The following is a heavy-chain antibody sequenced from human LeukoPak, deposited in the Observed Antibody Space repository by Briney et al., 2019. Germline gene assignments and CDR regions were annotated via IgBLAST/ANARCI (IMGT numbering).Heavy chain of an antibody. Sequence: PGGSLRLSCAASGFTFSSYSMNWVRQAPGKGLEWVSSISSSSSYIYYADSVKGRFTISRDNAKNSLYLQMNSLRAEDTAVYYCARRGQLVRVLYYYYYMDVWGKGTTVTVSS. CDR1: GFTFSSYS. CDR3: ARRGQLVRVLYYYYYMDV. CDR2: ISSSSSYI. D-gene: IGHD6-6*01. J-gene: IGHJ6*03. V-gene: IGHV3-21*01.